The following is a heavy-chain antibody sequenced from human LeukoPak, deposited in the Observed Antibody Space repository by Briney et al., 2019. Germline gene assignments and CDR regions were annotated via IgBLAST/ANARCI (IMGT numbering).Heavy chain of an antibody. CDR1: GGSISSGSYY. V-gene: IGHV4-61*02. D-gene: IGHD3-22*01. CDR3: AREVITTHDAFDI. J-gene: IGHJ3*02. Sequence: PSQTLSLTCTVSGGSISSGSYYWSWIRQPPGKGLEWIGRIYTSGSTNYNPSLKSRVTISVDTSKNHFSLKLSSVTAADTAVYYCAREVITTHDAFDIWGQGTMVTVSS. CDR2: IYTSGST.